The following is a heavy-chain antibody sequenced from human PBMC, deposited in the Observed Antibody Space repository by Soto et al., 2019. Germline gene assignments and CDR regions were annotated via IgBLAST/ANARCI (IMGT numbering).Heavy chain of an antibody. Sequence: ASVKVSCKASGYTFTSYDINWVRQATGQGLEWMGWMNPNSGNTGYAQKFQGRVTKTRNTSISTAYMELSSLRSEDTAVYYCAASRGGSSWLYYYYYYGMDVWGHGTTVTVSS. CDR3: AASRGGSSWLYYYYYYGMDV. CDR2: MNPNSGNT. D-gene: IGHD6-13*01. J-gene: IGHJ6*02. CDR1: GYTFTSYD. V-gene: IGHV1-8*01.